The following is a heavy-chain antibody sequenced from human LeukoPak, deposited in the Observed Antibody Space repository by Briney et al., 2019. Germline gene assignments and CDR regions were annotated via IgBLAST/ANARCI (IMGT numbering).Heavy chain of an antibody. J-gene: IGHJ6*02. CDR1: GFTSTSSA. V-gene: IGHV1-58*01. D-gene: IGHD6-13*01. CDR2: IVVGSGNT. CDR3: AAGVAAAGPNYYYYGMDV. Sequence: SVKVSCKASGFTSTSSAVQWVRQARGQRLEWIGWIVVGSGNTSYAQKFQERVTITRDMSTSTTYMELSSLRSEDTAVYYCAAGVAAAGPNYYYYGMDVWGQGTTVTVSS.